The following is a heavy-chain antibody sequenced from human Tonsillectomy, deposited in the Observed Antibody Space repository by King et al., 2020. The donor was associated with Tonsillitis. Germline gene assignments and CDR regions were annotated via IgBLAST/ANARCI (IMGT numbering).Heavy chain of an antibody. D-gene: IGHD6-19*01. J-gene: IGHJ4*02. CDR1: GGSFSGYY. V-gene: IGHV4-34*01. CDR2: INHSGST. CDR3: AIVPFSSGCAFDY. Sequence: VQLQQWGAGLLKPSETLSLTCAVYGGSFSGYYWSWIRQPPGQGLEWIGEINHSGSTNYNPSLKSRLTVSVDPSKSQFSLKLSSVTAADTAVYYCAIVPFSSGCAFDYWGQGPLVTVSS.